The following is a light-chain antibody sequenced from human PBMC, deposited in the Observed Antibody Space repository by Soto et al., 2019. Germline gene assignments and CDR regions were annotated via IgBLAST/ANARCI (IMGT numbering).Light chain of an antibody. CDR2: EVT. CDR3: SSYTSTNPLV. Sequence: QSVLTQPASVSGSPGQSITISCTGASSDFGDFNYVAWYQHHPGKVPKLMIYEVTSRPSGVSNRFSGSKSDNTASLTISGLQAEDEADYYCSSYTSTNPLVFGGRTKLTVL. V-gene: IGLV2-14*01. CDR1: SSDFGDFNY. J-gene: IGLJ2*01.